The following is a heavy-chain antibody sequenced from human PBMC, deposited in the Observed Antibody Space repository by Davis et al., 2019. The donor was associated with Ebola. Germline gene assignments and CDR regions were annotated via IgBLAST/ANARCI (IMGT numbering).Heavy chain of an antibody. CDR2: ISGSGGST. CDR3: AKWGCSGGSCYGIDY. D-gene: IGHD2-15*01. Sequence: GESLKISCAASGFTFSSYAMSWVRQVPGKGLEWVSAISGSGGSTYYADSVKGRFTISRDNSKNTLYLQMNSLRAEDTAVYYCAKWGCSGGSCYGIDYWGQGTLVTASS. V-gene: IGHV3-23*01. J-gene: IGHJ4*02. CDR1: GFTFSSYA.